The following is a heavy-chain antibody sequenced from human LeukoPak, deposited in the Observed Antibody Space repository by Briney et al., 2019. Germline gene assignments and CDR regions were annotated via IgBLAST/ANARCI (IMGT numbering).Heavy chain of an antibody. J-gene: IGHJ4*02. V-gene: IGHV3-74*01. CDR1: GFTFSSYW. CDR3: AKDDALYSSGWYVRGDFDY. D-gene: IGHD6-19*01. CDR2: IKSDGTST. Sequence: GGSLRLSCAASGFTFSSYWMHWVRQTPGKGLVWVSRIKSDGTSTSYADSVKGRFTISRDNAKNTLYLQMNSLRAEDTAVYYCAKDDALYSSGWYVRGDFDYWGQGTLVTVSS.